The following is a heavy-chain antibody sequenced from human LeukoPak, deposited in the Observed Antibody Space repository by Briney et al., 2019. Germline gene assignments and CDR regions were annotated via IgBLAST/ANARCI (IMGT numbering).Heavy chain of an antibody. Sequence: GGSLRLSCAASGFTFSSYWMSWVRQAPGKGLEWVANIKQDGSEKYYVDSVKGRFTISRDNAKNSLYLQMNSLGAEDTAVYYCARDCSSTSCYWYYYYYYGMDVWGQGTTVTVSS. V-gene: IGHV3-7*01. CDR1: GFTFSSYW. D-gene: IGHD2-2*01. CDR2: IKQDGSEK. CDR3: ARDCSSTSCYWYYYYYYGMDV. J-gene: IGHJ6*02.